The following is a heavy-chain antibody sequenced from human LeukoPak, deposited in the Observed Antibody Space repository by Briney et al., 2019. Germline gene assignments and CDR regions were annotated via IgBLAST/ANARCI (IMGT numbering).Heavy chain of an antibody. CDR2: ISLDGSTE. J-gene: IGHJ5*02. CDR3: MRDYMGWFDP. Sequence: GRSLRLSCVASGFSLSNFQMYWVRQAPGKGLEWVSIISLDGSTEFYADSVKGRFTISRDTASNTMHLEMNNLRIEDTAVYYCMRDYMGWFDPWGQGSLVTVSS. V-gene: IGHV3-30-3*01. D-gene: IGHD3-10*01. CDR1: GFSLSNFQ.